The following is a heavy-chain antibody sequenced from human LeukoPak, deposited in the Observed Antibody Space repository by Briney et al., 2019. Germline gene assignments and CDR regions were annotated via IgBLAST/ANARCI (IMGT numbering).Heavy chain of an antibody. CDR1: DFTVSRNF. D-gene: IGHD2-21*01. CDR3: ARDISPDGYYGMDV. V-gene: IGHV3-53*01. Sequence: GSLRLSCGASDFTVSRNFINLVRQAPGKGLGVGSVIHGGGRTYYADSVKGRFTISRDDSKNTVYLQMNSLRVEDTAMYYCARDISPDGYYGMDVWGQGTTVTVSS. J-gene: IGHJ6*02. CDR2: IHGGGRT.